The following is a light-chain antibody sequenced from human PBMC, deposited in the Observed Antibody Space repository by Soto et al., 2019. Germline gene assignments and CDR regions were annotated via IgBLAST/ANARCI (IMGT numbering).Light chain of an antibody. J-gene: IGLJ1*01. CDR1: SSDVGSYNL. Sequence: QSVLTQPASVSGSPGQSITISCTGTSSDVGSYNLVSWYQQHPGKAPKLMIYEGSKRPLGVSNRFSGSKSGNTASLTISGLQAEDEADYYCCSYAGSSTFGYGFGTGTKVTVL. CDR2: EGS. CDR3: CSYAGSSTFGYG. V-gene: IGLV2-23*03.